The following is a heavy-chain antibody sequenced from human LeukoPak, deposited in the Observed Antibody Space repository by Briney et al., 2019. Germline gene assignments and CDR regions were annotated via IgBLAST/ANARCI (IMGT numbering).Heavy chain of an antibody. Sequence: SETLSLTCTVSGGSISSSSYYWGWIRQPPGKGLEWVGSIYYSGSTYYNPSLKSRVIISVDTSKNQFSLKLSSVTAADTAVYYCARDDQGVNYDILTGYYRAAFGFDYWGQGTLVTVSS. CDR1: GGSISSSSYY. CDR2: IYYSGST. V-gene: IGHV4-39*07. D-gene: IGHD3-9*01. J-gene: IGHJ4*02. CDR3: ARDDQGVNYDILTGYYRAAFGFDY.